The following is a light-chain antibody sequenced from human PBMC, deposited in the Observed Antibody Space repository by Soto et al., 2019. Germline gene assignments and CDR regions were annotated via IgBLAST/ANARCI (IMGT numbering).Light chain of an antibody. J-gene: IGLJ3*02. Sequence: QSALTQPASVSGAPGQSITISCTGTSSDVGGYNYVSWYQQLPGKAPKLVIYGVGYRPSGVPDRFSGSKSGNSASLTITGLQAEDEADYYCQSYASSRSGWWVFGSGTKLTVL. V-gene: IGLV2-14*03. CDR2: GVG. CDR3: QSYASSRSGWWV. CDR1: SSDVGGYNY.